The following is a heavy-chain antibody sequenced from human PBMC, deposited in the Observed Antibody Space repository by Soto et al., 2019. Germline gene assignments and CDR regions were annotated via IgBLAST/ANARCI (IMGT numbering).Heavy chain of an antibody. D-gene: IGHD2-15*01. J-gene: IGHJ4*02. V-gene: IGHV4-34*01. Sequence: QVQLQQWGAGLLKPSETLSLTCAVYGGSFSGYYWSWIRQPPGKGVEWIGAINHSGRTNYTPSLKSRVTISVDTLKNQFSLKLSTMSAADTAVYYCARAVRYCSGGSCYSGYSQSKSNYFDYWGQGTLVTVSS. CDR1: GGSFSGYY. CDR3: ARAVRYCSGGSCYSGYSQSKSNYFDY. CDR2: INHSGRT.